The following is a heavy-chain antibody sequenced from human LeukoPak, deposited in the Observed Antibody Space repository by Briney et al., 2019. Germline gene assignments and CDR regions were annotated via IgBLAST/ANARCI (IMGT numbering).Heavy chain of an antibody. D-gene: IGHD3-22*01. J-gene: IGHJ3*02. CDR2: IIPILGIA. CDR1: GGTFSSYA. CDR3: ARAHSSGYFTHAFDI. V-gene: IGHV1-69*04. Sequence: SVKVSCKASGGTFSSYAISWVRQAPGQGLEWMGRIIPILGIANYAQKFQGRVTITADKSTSTAYMELSSLRSEDTAVYYCARAHSSGYFTHAFDIWGQGTMVTVSS.